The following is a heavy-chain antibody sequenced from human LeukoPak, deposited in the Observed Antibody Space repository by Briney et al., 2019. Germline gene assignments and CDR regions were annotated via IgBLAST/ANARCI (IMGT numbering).Heavy chain of an antibody. CDR1: GFTFDDYA. CDR3: AKTLAPFTDYGGNPGL. CDR2: ISWDVRST. Sequence: GGSLRLSCAASGFTFDDYAMHWVRQAPGKGLEWVSLISWDVRSTYYAVSVKGRFTISRDNNKNSLYLQMNSLKPEDTALYYCAKTLAPFTDYGGNPGLWGQGTLVTVSS. D-gene: IGHD4-23*01. V-gene: IGHV3-43D*03. J-gene: IGHJ4*02.